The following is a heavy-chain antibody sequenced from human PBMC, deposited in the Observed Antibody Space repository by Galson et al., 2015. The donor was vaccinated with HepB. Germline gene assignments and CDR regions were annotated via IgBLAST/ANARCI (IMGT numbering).Heavy chain of an antibody. CDR2: IKQDGSEK. J-gene: IGHJ3*02. D-gene: IGHD5-18*01. CDR1: GFTFSSYW. CDR3: ARGAYTYGYFTGAFDI. V-gene: IGHV3-7*01. Sequence: SLRLSCAASGFTFSSYWMSWVRQAPGKGLEWVANIKQDGSEKYYVDSVKGRFTISRDNAKNSLYLQMNSLRAEDTAVYYCARGAYTYGYFTGAFDIWGQGTMVTVSS.